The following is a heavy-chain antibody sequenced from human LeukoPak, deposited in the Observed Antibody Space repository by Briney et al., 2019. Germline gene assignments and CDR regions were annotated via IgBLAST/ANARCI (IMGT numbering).Heavy chain of an antibody. CDR2: INPSGGST. D-gene: IGHD1-26*01. Sequence: ASVKVSCKASGYTFTSYFMHWVRQAPGQGLEWMGIINPSGGSTSYVQKFQGRVTMTRDTSTSTVYMELSSLRSEDTAVYYCTRSSGSYEIDYWGQGTLVTVSS. V-gene: IGHV1-46*01. CDR3: TRSSGSYEIDY. J-gene: IGHJ4*02. CDR1: GYTFTSYF.